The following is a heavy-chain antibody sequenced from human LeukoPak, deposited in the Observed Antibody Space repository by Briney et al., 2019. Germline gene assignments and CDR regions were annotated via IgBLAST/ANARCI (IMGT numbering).Heavy chain of an antibody. V-gene: IGHV3-23*01. Sequence: GSLRLSCAASGFTFSSYGMSWVRQAPGKGLEWVSAISGSGGSTYYADSVKGRFTISRDNAKNSLYLQMNSLRAEDTAVYYCARDYGYAFDIWGQGTMVTVSS. D-gene: IGHD3-10*01. J-gene: IGHJ3*02. CDR2: ISGSGGST. CDR1: GFTFSSYG. CDR3: ARDYGYAFDI.